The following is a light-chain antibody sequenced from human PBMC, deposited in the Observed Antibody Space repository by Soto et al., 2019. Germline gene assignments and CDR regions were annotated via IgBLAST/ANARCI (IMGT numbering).Light chain of an antibody. J-gene: IGKJ1*01. CDR1: QNINNY. V-gene: IGKV1-33*01. CDR3: QQSYTTPPWT. Sequence: DSQRTQYPSSLSASVGDRVTITCQASQNINNYLNWYQQKPGRAPKLLIYDASNLEAGVPSRFRGSGSGTDFTFTISRLQPEDIATYYCQQSYTTPPWTFGQGTKVDIK. CDR2: DAS.